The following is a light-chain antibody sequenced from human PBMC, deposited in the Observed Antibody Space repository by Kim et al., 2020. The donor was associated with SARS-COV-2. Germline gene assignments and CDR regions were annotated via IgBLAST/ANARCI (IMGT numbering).Light chain of an antibody. Sequence: DIQMTQSPSSLYASTGDRVTITCRASQNINAYLNWYQQKPGKAPRLLISSVSALATGVPSRLSGGGLGTDFTLTINGLQLEDFATYYCQQSYSVEYTFGQGTKLEI. CDR3: QQSYSVEYT. J-gene: IGKJ2*01. CDR2: SVS. CDR1: QNINAY. V-gene: IGKV1-39*01.